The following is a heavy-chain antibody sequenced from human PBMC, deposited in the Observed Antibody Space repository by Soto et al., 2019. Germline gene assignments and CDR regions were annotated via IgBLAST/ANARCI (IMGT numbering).Heavy chain of an antibody. CDR3: AATTWTQESHHAMDV. V-gene: IGHV1-58*02. J-gene: IGHJ6*02. CDR1: GFTLTSSA. Sequence: SVKVSCKASGFTLTSSAMQWVRQARGQRLEWIGWIVVGSGHTNYAQNLQERVTITRDMSTSTGYMELSSLTSEDTAVYYCAATTWTQESHHAMDVWGQ. CDR2: IVVGSGHT. D-gene: IGHD5-18*01.